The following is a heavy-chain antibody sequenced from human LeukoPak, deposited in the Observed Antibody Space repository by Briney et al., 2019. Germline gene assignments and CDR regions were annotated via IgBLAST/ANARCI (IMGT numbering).Heavy chain of an antibody. CDR2: IDTDGSSA. CDR3: ASALTTVTPHFHY. V-gene: IGHV3-74*01. D-gene: IGHD4-17*01. Sequence: GGSLRLSCAASGFTFSDYWMHWVRQAPGKGLVWVSRIDTDGSSAIYADSVKGRFTISRDNAKNTVYLQMNSLRVEDTGVYYCASALTTVTPHFHYWGQGTLVTVSS. J-gene: IGHJ4*02. CDR1: GFTFSDYW.